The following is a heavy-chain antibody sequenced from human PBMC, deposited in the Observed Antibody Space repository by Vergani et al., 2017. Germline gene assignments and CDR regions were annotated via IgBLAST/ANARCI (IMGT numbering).Heavy chain of an antibody. V-gene: IGHV4-39*01. CDR3: ARSIAARRGPNWFDP. CDR1: GGSISSSSYY. Sequence: QLQLQESGPGLVKPSETLSLTCTVSGGSISSSSYYWGWIRQPPGKGLEWIGSIYYSGSTYYNPSLKSRVTISVDTSNNQFSLKLSSVTAADTAVYYCARSIAARRGPNWFDPWGQGTLVTVSS. J-gene: IGHJ5*02. D-gene: IGHD6-6*01. CDR2: IYYSGST.